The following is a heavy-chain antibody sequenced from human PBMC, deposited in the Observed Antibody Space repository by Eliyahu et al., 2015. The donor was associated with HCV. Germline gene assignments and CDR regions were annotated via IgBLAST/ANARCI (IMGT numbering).Heavy chain of an antibody. D-gene: IGHD1-7*01. CDR3: SRGAPTGTTDN. Sequence: SQTLSLTCTVSGGSISSGGYYWSWIRQHPGKGLEWIGYIYYSGSTYYNPSLKSRVTISVDTSKNQFSLKLSSVTAADPAVYYLSRGAPTGTTDNWGQGTLVTVSS. CDR1: GGSISSGGYY. CDR2: IYYSGST. J-gene: IGHJ4*02. V-gene: IGHV4-31*03.